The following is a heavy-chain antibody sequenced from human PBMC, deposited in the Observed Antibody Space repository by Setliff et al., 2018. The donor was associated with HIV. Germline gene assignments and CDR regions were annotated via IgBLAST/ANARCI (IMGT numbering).Heavy chain of an antibody. CDR2: ISGSGGST. CDR3: AKPLTQWGVSPYHYAVDV. Sequence: GGSLRLSCAASGFTFSDYVMYWVRQAPGKGLEWVSAISGSGGSTYYADSVKGRFTISRDNSKNTLYLQMNSLRAEDTAVYYCAKPLTQWGVSPYHYAVDVWGQGTTVTVSS. V-gene: IGHV3-23*01. CDR1: GFTFSDYV. D-gene: IGHD1-26*01. J-gene: IGHJ6*02.